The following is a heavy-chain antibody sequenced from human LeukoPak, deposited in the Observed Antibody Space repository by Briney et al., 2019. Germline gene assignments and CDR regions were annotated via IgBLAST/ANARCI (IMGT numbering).Heavy chain of an antibody. V-gene: IGHV3-73*01. CDR2: IRSKANSYAT. CDR3: LYYYDSSGYEEGPDYYYYYGMDV. Sequence: GGSLRLSCAASGFTFSGSAMHWVRQASGKGLEWVGRIRSKANSYATAYAAAGKGRFTISRDDAKNPAYLQMNSLKTEDTAVYYCLYYYDSSGYEEGPDYYYYYGMDVWGQGTTVTVSS. CDR1: GFTFSGSA. D-gene: IGHD3-22*01. J-gene: IGHJ6*02.